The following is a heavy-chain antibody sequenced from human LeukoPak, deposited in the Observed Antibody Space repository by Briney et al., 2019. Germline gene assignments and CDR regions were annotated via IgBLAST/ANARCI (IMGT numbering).Heavy chain of an antibody. V-gene: IGHV1-18*01. CDR3: ARKTRGVQFDP. CDR2: ISAYNGNT. J-gene: IGHJ5*02. Sequence: ASVKVPCEASGYTFTSYGISWVRQAPGQGLEWMGWISAYNGNTNYAQKLQGRVTMTTDTSTSTAYMELRSLRSDDTAVYYCARKTRGVQFDPWGQGTLVTVSS. D-gene: IGHD3-10*01. CDR1: GYTFTSYG.